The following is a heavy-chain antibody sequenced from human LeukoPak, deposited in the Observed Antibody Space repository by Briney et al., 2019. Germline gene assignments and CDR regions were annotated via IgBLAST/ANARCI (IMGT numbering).Heavy chain of an antibody. CDR2: INSDGSST. D-gene: IGHD4-23*01. V-gene: IGHV3-74*01. CDR3: GKGYGGELFVY. J-gene: IGHJ4*02. CDR1: GFTFSSYW. Sequence: PGGSLRLSCAASGFTFSSYWMHWVRQAPGKGLVWVSRINSDGSSTSYADSVKGRFTISRDNSKNTLYLQVNSLRAEDTAVYYCGKGYGGELFVYWGQGTLVSVSS.